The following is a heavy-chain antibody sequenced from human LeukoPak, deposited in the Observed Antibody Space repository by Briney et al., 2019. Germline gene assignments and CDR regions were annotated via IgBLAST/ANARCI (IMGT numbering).Heavy chain of an antibody. CDR1: GFPFSSYA. J-gene: IGHJ4*02. Sequence: QPGGSLRLSCAASGFPFSSYAMNWVRQAPGKGLEWVSVIAGSDGFTQYADSVKGRFTISRDNSKNTVYLQMNRLRVGDTALYYCVRSLDYWGQGTLVTVSS. V-gene: IGHV3-23*01. CDR3: VRSLDY. CDR2: IAGSDGFT.